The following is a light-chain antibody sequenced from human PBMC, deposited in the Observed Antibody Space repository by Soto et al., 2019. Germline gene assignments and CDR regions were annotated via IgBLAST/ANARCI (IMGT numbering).Light chain of an antibody. CDR1: QSISSW. V-gene: IGKV1-5*01. CDR2: DAS. J-gene: IGKJ1*01. Sequence: DIRMTQSPSTLSAAVGDSVTITCRASQSISSWLAWYQQRPGKAPKVLIYDASSLQSGVPSRFSGSGSGTEFTLTISSLQPDDFATYYCQQYNIYPWMFGQGTEVEIK. CDR3: QQYNIYPWM.